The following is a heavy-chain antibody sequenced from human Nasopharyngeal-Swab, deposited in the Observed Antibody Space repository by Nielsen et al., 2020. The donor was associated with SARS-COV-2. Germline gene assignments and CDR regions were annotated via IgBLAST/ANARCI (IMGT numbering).Heavy chain of an antibody. CDR1: GFNVTRFG. D-gene: IGHD6-19*01. J-gene: IGHJ3*02. V-gene: IGHV3-30*03. CDR2: ISYDGTIQ. Sequence: GESLKISCAASGFNVTRFGMHWVRQAPGKGLKWMASISYDGTIQYYADSVKGRFTISRDNSKNILYLQMNSLRPEDTAVYYCARGAVAGRNAFDIWGQGTLVTVSS. CDR3: ARGAVAGRNAFDI.